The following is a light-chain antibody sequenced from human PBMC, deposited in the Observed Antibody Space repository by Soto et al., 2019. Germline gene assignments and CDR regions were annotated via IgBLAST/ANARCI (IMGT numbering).Light chain of an antibody. CDR3: AAWDDSLSALV. J-gene: IGLJ1*01. Sequence: QPVLTQPPSASGTPGQRVTISCSGSSSNIGSNYVYWYQQLPGTAPKLLIYSNNQRPSGVPDRFSGSKSGTSASLAISGLRSEDEADYYCAAWDDSLSALVFGTGTKVTGL. V-gene: IGLV1-47*02. CDR2: SNN. CDR1: SSNIGSNY.